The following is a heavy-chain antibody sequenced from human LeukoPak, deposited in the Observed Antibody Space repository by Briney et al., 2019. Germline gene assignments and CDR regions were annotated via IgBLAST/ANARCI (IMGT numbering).Heavy chain of an antibody. Sequence: GGSLRLSCAASGFTVGNNYINWVRQAPRKGLEWVSLIFSHGETSYADSGKGRFTISRDNSKNTLYLQMNGLRVEDTAVYYCARDPPAVSINTYAWGQGTLVTVSS. D-gene: IGHD2-8*01. CDR3: ARDPPAVSINTYA. J-gene: IGHJ4*02. CDR2: IFSHGET. V-gene: IGHV3-66*01. CDR1: GFTVGNNY.